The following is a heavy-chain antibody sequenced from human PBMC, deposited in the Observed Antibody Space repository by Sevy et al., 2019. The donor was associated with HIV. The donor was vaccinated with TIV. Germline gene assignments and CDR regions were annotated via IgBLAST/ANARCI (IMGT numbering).Heavy chain of an antibody. D-gene: IGHD1-7*01. CDR2: ISTSSTYT. J-gene: IGHJ4*02. CDR3: ARDRRNYVGQHFDY. Sequence: GGSLRLSCATSGFTFSDYYMSWIRQAPGKGLEWVSYISTSSTYTKYADSVKGRFTISRDNAKNSLYLQMNTLRAEDTAVYYCARDRRNYVGQHFDYWGQGTLVTVSS. V-gene: IGHV3-11*06. CDR1: GFTFSDYY.